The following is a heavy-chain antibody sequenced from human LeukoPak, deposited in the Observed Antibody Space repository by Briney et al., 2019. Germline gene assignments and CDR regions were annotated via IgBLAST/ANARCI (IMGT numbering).Heavy chain of an antibody. CDR2: IYPSDSDV. D-gene: IGHD6-13*01. CDR3: ARLTKLGSTYYYMDV. Sequence: GESLKISCKGSGYSFTSYWIGWVRQMPGEGLEWMGIIYPSDSDVRQRPSFQGQVTISADKSTNTAYLQWSSLKASDTAIYYCARLTKLGSTYYYMDVWGKGTTVIVSS. J-gene: IGHJ6*03. V-gene: IGHV5-51*01. CDR1: GYSFTSYW.